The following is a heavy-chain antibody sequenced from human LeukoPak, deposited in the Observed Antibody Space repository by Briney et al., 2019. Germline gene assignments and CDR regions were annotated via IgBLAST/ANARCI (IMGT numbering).Heavy chain of an antibody. V-gene: IGHV3-74*01. Sequence: GGSLRLSCAASGFTFTTYWMHWVRQVPGKGLVWVSRSNEDGTITNYADSVKGRFTISRDKNTLFLQMNSLRVEDTAIYYCARDLGGRAGYWGQGSLVTVSS. CDR1: GFTFTTYW. J-gene: IGHJ4*02. CDR3: ARDLGGRAGY. D-gene: IGHD1-26*01. CDR2: SNEDGTIT.